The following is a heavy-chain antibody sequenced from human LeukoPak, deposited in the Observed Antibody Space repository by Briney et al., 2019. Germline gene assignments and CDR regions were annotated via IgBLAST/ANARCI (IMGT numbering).Heavy chain of an antibody. Sequence: SETLSLTCTVSGGSISSYYWSWMRQPPGKGQERIGYIYYSGSTNYNPSLKSRVTISVDTSKNQFSLKLSSVTAADTAVYYCARVQLELGYYYGMDVWGQGTTVTVSS. CDR3: ARVQLELGYYYGMDV. CDR2: IYYSGST. D-gene: IGHD1-1*01. J-gene: IGHJ6*02. V-gene: IGHV4-59*01. CDR1: GGSISSYY.